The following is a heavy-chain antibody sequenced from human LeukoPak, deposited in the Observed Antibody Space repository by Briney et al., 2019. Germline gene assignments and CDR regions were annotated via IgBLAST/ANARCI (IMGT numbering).Heavy chain of an antibody. J-gene: IGHJ6*04. V-gene: IGHV3-48*03. CDR1: GFTFSSYE. CDR3: AERGITMIGGV. D-gene: IGHD3-10*02. Sequence: GSLRLSRAASGFTFSSYEMNCVCQAPRKRLEWVSYISSSSSTIYSADCVKGRFTITRDNAKNSLYLQMNSLRAEDTAVYYCAERGITMIGGVWGKGTTVTISS. CDR2: ISSSSSTI.